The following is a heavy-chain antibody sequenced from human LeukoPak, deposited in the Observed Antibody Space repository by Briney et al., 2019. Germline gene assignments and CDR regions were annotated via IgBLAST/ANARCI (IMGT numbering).Heavy chain of an antibody. Sequence: GRSLRLSCAASGFTFSSYWMHWVRQAPGKGLVWVSRINSDGSSTSYADSVKGRFTISRDNAKDTLYLQMNSLRAEDTAVYYCARSYANLLNFDYWGQGTLVTVSS. J-gene: IGHJ4*02. CDR3: ARSYANLLNFDY. V-gene: IGHV3-74*01. CDR1: GFTFSSYW. CDR2: INSDGSST. D-gene: IGHD2-2*01.